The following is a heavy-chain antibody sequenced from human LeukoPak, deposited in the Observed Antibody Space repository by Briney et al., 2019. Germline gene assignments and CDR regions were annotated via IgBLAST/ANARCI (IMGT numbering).Heavy chain of an antibody. D-gene: IGHD4-11*01. Sequence: PSETLSLTCAVSGYSISSGYYWGWIRQPPGKGLEWIGSIYHSGSTYYNPSLKSRVTISLHTSKNQFSLKLSSVTAPDTAVYYCARDLHSNYMDYWGQGTLVTVSS. CDR1: GYSISSGYY. J-gene: IGHJ4*02. V-gene: IGHV4-38-2*02. CDR2: IYHSGST. CDR3: ARDLHSNYMDY.